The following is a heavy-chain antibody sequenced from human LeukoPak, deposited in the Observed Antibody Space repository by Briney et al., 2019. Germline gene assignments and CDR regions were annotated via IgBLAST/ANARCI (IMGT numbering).Heavy chain of an antibody. CDR3: AKDIYCGGDCYIRAGDS. CDR1: GFTFSNYA. V-gene: IGHV3-23*01. D-gene: IGHD2-21*02. J-gene: IGHJ4*02. CDR2: INDGVGRA. Sequence: GGSLRLFCSASGFTFSNYAMSWVRQAPGKGLEWGSAINDGVGRAFYADAVRGRFTISRDNSQNTLYLQMNSLRAEDTAIYYCAKDIYCGGDCYIRAGDSWGQGTLVTVSS.